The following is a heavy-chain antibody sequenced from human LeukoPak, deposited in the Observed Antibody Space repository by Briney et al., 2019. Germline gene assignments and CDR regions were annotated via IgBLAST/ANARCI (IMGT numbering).Heavy chain of an antibody. CDR2: IYYSGST. Sequence: SETLSLTCTVSGGSISSYYWSWIRQPPGKGLEWIGYIYYSGSTNYNPSLKSRVTISVDTSKNQFSLKLSSVTAADTAVYYCARVSGDYYDSSAPWGAFDIWGRGTMVTVSS. V-gene: IGHV4-59*01. CDR1: GGSISSYY. CDR3: ARVSGDYYDSSAPWGAFDI. J-gene: IGHJ3*02. D-gene: IGHD3-22*01.